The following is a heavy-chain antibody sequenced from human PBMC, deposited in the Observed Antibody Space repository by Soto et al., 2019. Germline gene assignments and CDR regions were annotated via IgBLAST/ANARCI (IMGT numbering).Heavy chain of an antibody. CDR3: AKEATVARRYFDY. V-gene: IGHV3-30*04. CDR2: ICDNGSNK. Sequence: PGGSLRLSCAASGFTFSSYAMHWVRQAPGKGLEWVAVICDNGSNKYYADSVKGRFTISRDNSKNTLYLQMNSLRAEDTAVYYCAKEATVARRYFDYWGQGTLVTVSS. D-gene: IGHD4-4*01. CDR1: GFTFSSYA. J-gene: IGHJ4*02.